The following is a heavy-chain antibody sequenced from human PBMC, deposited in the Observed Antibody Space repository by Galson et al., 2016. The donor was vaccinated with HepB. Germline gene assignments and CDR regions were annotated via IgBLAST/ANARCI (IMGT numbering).Heavy chain of an antibody. CDR2: ILFDGSKT. D-gene: IGHD2-2*01. J-gene: IGHJ4*02. V-gene: IGHV3-33*05. Sequence: SLRLSCAASGFIFSNFGMHWVRPAPGKGLEWLAVILFDGSKTFYADSVKGRFTVSRDNSKNKLFLQMSGLRAADTAVYYCAARNSYCSGTTCYADDYWGQGTLVTVSS. CDR1: GFIFSNFG. CDR3: AARNSYCSGTTCYADDY.